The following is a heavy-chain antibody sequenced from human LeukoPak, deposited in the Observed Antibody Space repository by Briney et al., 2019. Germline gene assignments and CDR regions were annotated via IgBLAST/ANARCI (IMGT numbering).Heavy chain of an antibody. CDR2: INPSGGST. D-gene: IGHD2/OR15-2a*01. CDR1: GYTFTSYY. Sequence: ASVKVSCKASGYTFTSYYMHWVRQAPGQGLEWMGIINPSGGSTSCAQKFQGRVTMTRDTSTSTVYMELSSLRSEDTAVYYCTRAKNRAYAFDIWGQGTMVTVSS. CDR3: TRAKNRAYAFDI. V-gene: IGHV1-46*01. J-gene: IGHJ3*02.